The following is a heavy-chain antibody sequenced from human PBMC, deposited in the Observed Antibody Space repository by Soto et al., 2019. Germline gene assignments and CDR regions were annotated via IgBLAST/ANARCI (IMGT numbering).Heavy chain of an antibody. CDR3: ARGVTIFGVISYYYYYLDV. CDR2: IKQDGSEK. Sequence: GGSLRLSCAASGFTFSSYWMSWVRQAPGKGLEWVANIKQDGSEKYYVDSVKGRFTISRDNAKNSLYLQMNSLRAEDMAVYYCARGVTIFGVISYYYYYLDVWGKGTTVTVSS. J-gene: IGHJ6*03. D-gene: IGHD3-3*01. CDR1: GFTFSSYW. V-gene: IGHV3-7*01.